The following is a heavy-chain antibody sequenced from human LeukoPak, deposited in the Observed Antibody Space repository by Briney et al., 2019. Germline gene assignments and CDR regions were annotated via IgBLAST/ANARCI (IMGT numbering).Heavy chain of an antibody. CDR2: INWNGGST. Sequence: GGSLRLSCAASGFTFDDYGMSWVRQAPGKGLEWVSGINWNGGSTGYADSVKGRFTISRGSAKNSLYLQMNSLRAEDTALYYCARAVVAVAGTGGAFDIWGQGTMVTVSS. V-gene: IGHV3-20*04. D-gene: IGHD6-19*01. CDR3: ARAVVAVAGTGGAFDI. J-gene: IGHJ3*02. CDR1: GFTFDDYG.